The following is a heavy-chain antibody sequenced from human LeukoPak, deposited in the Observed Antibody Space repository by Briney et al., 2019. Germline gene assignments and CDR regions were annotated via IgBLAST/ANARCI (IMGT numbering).Heavy chain of an antibody. CDR3: AREGYSTGWYFFDN. J-gene: IGHJ4*02. CDR1: GFSLNSYW. D-gene: IGHD6-13*01. Sequence: GGSLRLSCEAYGFSLNSYWMHWVRQAPGEGPVWVSRMSVDGRSTAYADSVKGRFTISRDNAKNTLYLGMNSLRADDTAVYYCAREGYSTGWYFFDNWGRGTRVTVSS. V-gene: IGHV3-74*03. CDR2: MSVDGRST.